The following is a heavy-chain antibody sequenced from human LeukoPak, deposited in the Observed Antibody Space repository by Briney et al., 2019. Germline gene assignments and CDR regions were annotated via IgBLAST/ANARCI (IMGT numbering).Heavy chain of an antibody. CDR2: IYTSGST. V-gene: IGHV4-61*02. CDR3: ARSYSSSSVLSYYYFYMDV. CDR1: GGSISSDYYS. Sequence: TSETLSFTRTVSGGSISSDYYSWSWIRQPAGKGLEWIGRIYTSGSTNYNPSLKSRVTISVDTSKNHFSLELTSVTAADTAVYYCARSYSSSSVLSYYYFYMDVWGKGTTVTVSS. J-gene: IGHJ6*03. D-gene: IGHD6-13*01.